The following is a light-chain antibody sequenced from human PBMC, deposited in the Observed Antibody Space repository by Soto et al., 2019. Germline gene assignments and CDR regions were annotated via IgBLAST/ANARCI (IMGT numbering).Light chain of an antibody. Sequence: EIVLTQSPGTLSLSPGERATLSCRASQSVSSNYLAWYQQKPGQAPRLLIYGASSRATGIPDRFSGSMSGTGFTLTISSLEPEDFAVYYCQQYRSPPWTFGQGTKVEIK. CDR3: QQYRSPPWT. J-gene: IGKJ1*01. CDR2: GAS. CDR1: QSVSSNY. V-gene: IGKV3-20*01.